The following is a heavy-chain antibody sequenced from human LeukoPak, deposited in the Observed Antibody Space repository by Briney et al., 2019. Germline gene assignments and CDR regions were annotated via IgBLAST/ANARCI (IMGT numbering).Heavy chain of an antibody. D-gene: IGHD2-2*01. V-gene: IGHV4-30-4*08. J-gene: IGHJ5*02. CDR3: ASTNCSRSSCFGANWFDP. Sequence: SQTLSLTCTVSGASISSGDYYWSWIRQPPGKGLEWIGSIYYSVSTFHYNPSLKSRVAISIDTSKNQFSLSLSSVTAADTAVYYCASTNCSRSSCFGANWFDPWGQGTLVTVSS. CDR1: GASISSGDYY. CDR2: IYYSVST.